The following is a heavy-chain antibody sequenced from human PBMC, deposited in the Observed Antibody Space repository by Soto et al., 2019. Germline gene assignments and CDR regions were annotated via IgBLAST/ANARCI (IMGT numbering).Heavy chain of an antibody. CDR2: IYYSGST. D-gene: IGHD3-3*01. CDR3: ARDRYDFWSGSYNWFDP. Sequence: PETLSLTCAVSGGSISSYYWRWIRQPPGKGLEWIGYIYYSGSTNYNPSLKSRVTISVDTSKNQFSLKLSSVTAADTAVYYCARDRYDFWSGSYNWFDPWGQGTLVTVS. CDR1: GGSISSYY. J-gene: IGHJ5*02. V-gene: IGHV4-59*01.